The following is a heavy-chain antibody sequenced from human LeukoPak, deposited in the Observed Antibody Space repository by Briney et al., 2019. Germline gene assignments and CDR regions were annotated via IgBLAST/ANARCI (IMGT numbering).Heavy chain of an antibody. CDR3: ARRATMVRGVIPLPFDY. J-gene: IGHJ4*02. Sequence: SETLSLTCTVSGGSIRSSSYYWGWIRQPPRKGLEWIGSIYYSGSTYYNPSLKSRVTISLDTSKNQFSLKLSSVTAADTAVYYCARRATMVRGVIPLPFDYWGQGTLVTVSS. CDR1: GGSIRSSSYY. CDR2: IYYSGST. D-gene: IGHD3-10*01. V-gene: IGHV4-39*01.